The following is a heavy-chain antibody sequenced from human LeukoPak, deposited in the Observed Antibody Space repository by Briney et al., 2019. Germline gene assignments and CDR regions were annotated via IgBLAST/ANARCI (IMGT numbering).Heavy chain of an antibody. CDR1: GGSISSYY. D-gene: IGHD3-22*01. Sequence: SETLSLTCTGSGGSISSYYWSWIRQPAGKGLEWIGRIYTSGSTNYNPSLKSRVTMSVDTSKNQFSLKLSSVTAADTAVYYCARGPPYYYDSSGYRAFDIWGQGTMVTVSS. CDR3: ARGPPYYYDSSGYRAFDI. V-gene: IGHV4-4*07. CDR2: IYTSGST. J-gene: IGHJ3*02.